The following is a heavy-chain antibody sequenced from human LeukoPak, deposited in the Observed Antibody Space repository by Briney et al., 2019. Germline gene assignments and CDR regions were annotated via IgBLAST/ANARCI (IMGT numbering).Heavy chain of an antibody. Sequence: ASVKVSCKASGYTFTGYYMHWVRQAPGQGLEWMGWINPNSGGTNYAQKFQGWITMTRDTSISTAYMELSRLRSDDTAVYYCARDPPSTHHAFDIWGQGTMVTVSS. V-gene: IGHV1-2*04. D-gene: IGHD5/OR15-5a*01. CDR2: INPNSGGT. CDR1: GYTFTGYY. J-gene: IGHJ3*02. CDR3: ARDPPSTHHAFDI.